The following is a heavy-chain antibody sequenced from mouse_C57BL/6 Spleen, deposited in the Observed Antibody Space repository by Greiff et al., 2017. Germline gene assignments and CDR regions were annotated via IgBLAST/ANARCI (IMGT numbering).Heavy chain of an antibody. D-gene: IGHD1-1*01. Sequence: EVQLQQSGPVLVKPGASVKMSCKASGYTFTDYYMNWVKQSHGKSLEWIGVINPYNGGTSYNQKFKGKATLTVDKSSSTAYMELNSLTSEDSAVYYCARRPYGSSYDFDYWGQGTTLTVSS. V-gene: IGHV1-19*01. CDR2: INPYNGGT. CDR1: GYTFTDYY. CDR3: ARRPYGSSYDFDY. J-gene: IGHJ2*01.